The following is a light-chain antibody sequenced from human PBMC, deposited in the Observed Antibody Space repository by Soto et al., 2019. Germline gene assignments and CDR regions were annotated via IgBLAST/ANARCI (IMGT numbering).Light chain of an antibody. CDR3: QQRAHWPPYT. Sequence: EVVLTQSPVTLSLSPGERATLSCRASQSVGSYFAWIQKKPGQAPRLLIYDALNRAPGIPARFSGGGSGTDSTLTISSLEPEDFAVYYCQQRAHWPPYTFGQGTKLEIK. CDR1: QSVGSY. J-gene: IGKJ2*01. CDR2: DAL. V-gene: IGKV3-11*01.